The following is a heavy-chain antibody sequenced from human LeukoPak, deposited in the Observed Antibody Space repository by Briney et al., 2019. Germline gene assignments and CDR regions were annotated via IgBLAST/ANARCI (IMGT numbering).Heavy chain of an antibody. Sequence: PGGSLRLSCAASGFTFSSYAMSWVRQAPGKGLEWVSAISGSGGSTYYADSVKGRFTISRDNSKNTLYLQMNSLRAEDTAVYYCAKSWASSYYYYYMDVWGKGTTVTVSS. CDR2: ISGSGGST. CDR1: GFTFSSYA. J-gene: IGHJ6*03. D-gene: IGHD6-13*01. CDR3: AKSWASSYYYYYMDV. V-gene: IGHV3-23*01.